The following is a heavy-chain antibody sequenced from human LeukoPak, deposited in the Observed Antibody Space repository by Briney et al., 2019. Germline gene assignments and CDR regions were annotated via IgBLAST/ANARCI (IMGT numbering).Heavy chain of an antibody. Sequence: SETLSLTCTVSGGSISSYYWSWIRQPPGKGLEWIGYIYYSGSTNYNPSLKSRVTISVDTSKNQFSLKLSSVTAADTAVYYCAREATKDHSRGGWFDPWGQGTLVTVSS. J-gene: IGHJ5*02. CDR2: IYYSGST. V-gene: IGHV4-59*01. CDR3: AREATKDHSRGGWFDP. D-gene: IGHD1-26*01. CDR1: GGSISSYY.